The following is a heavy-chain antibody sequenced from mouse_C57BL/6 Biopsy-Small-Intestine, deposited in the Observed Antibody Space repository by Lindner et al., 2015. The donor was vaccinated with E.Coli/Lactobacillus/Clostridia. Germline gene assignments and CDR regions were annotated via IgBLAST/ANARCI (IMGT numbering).Heavy chain of an antibody. V-gene: IGHV5-6*01. CDR2: ISSGGSHT. CDR1: GFTFSSYG. J-gene: IGHJ2*01. CDR3: ARPRGYDEYYFDY. D-gene: IGHD2-2*01. Sequence: VQLQESWGRLSEAWRVLKLSCAASGFTFSSYGMSWVRQTPDKRLEWVATISSGGSHTNYPDSVKGRFTISRDNAKNILYLQMSSLKSEDTAMYFCARPRGYDEYYFDYWGQGTTLTVSS.